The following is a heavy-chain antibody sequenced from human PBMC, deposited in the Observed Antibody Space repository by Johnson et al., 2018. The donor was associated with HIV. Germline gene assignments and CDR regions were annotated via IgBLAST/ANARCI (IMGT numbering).Heavy chain of an antibody. V-gene: IGHV3-25*03. Sequence: VQLVESGGGLAKPAWSPRLSCAASQFTFSGCYMNCVRQAPGNGLELVGQINYKGGNTNLIESAKDRFNTSRNNAKNTLHLQMNSLKTEDTAVYYCTRGREYYYDSSGYSRNRLPDAFDIWGQGTMVTVSS. D-gene: IGHD3-22*01. CDR1: QFTFSGCY. J-gene: IGHJ3*02. CDR2: INYKGGNT. CDR3: TRGREYYYDSSGYSRNRLPDAFDI.